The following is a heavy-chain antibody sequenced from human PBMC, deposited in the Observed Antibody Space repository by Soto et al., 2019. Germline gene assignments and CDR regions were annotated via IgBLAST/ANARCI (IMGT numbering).Heavy chain of an antibody. J-gene: IGHJ4*02. V-gene: IGHV4-31*03. D-gene: IGHD3-22*01. CDR2: IYYSGST. CDR3: AREERDYLDSSGSLDY. Sequence: SETLSLTCTVSGGSISSGGYYWSWIRQHPGKGLEWIGYIYYSGSTYYNPSLKSRVTISVDTSKNQFSLKLSSVTAADTAVYYCAREERDYLDSSGSLDYWGQGTLVTVSS. CDR1: GGSISSGGYY.